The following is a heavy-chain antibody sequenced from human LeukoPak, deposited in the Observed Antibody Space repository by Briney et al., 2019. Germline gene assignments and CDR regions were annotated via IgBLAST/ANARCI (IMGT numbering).Heavy chain of an antibody. J-gene: IGHJ2*01. D-gene: IGHD2-2*01. V-gene: IGHV4-30-2*01. Sequence: SQTLSLTCSVSGGSISSGGYYWSWIRQPPGKGLEWIGYIYHSGSTYYNPSLKSRVTISVDRSKNQFSLKLSSVTAADTAVYYCARGIVVVPAAAFFDLWGRGTLVTVSS. CDR1: GGSISSGGYY. CDR3: ARGIVVVPAAAFFDL. CDR2: IYHSGST.